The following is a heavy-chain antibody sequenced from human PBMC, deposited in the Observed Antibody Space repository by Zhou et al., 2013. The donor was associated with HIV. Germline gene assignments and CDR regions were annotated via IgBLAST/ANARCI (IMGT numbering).Heavy chain of an antibody. V-gene: IGHV1-46*03. D-gene: IGHD6-25*01. CDR2: INPGIGST. CDR3: NRGMQRWVNDAFDI. CDR1: GYTFTAYY. Sequence: QVQLVQSGAEMKKPGASVNISCKASGYTFTAYYIHWVRQAPGQGLEWMGLINPGIGSTYYAEKFQGRVTMTRDTSTNTVNMQLGTLTSKDTAVYYCNRGMQRWVNDAFDIWGQGTMVTVSS. J-gene: IGHJ3*02.